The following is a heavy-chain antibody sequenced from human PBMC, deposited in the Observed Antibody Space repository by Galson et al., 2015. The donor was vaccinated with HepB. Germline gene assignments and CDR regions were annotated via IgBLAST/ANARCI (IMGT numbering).Heavy chain of an antibody. CDR3: ARDWVGDPDYGGLIDY. V-gene: IGHV1-69*04. D-gene: IGHD4-23*01. J-gene: IGHJ4*02. CDR2: IIPILGIA. Sequence: SVKVSCKASGGTFSSYAISWVRQAPGQGLEWMGRIIPILGIANYAQKFQGRVTITADKSTSTAYMELSSLRSEDTAVYYCARDWVGDPDYGGLIDYWGQGTLVTVSS. CDR1: GGTFSSYA.